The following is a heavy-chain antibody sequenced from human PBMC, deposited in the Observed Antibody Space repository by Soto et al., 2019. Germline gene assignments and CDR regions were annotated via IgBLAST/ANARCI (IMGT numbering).Heavy chain of an antibody. V-gene: IGHV3-33*01. D-gene: IGHD6-25*01. J-gene: IGHJ3*02. CDR1: GFTVSSYG. CDR3: ASGGRDAFDI. CDR2: IWYDGSNK. Sequence: GGSIELSCAASGFTVSSYGMHWVRQAPGKGLEWVAVIWYDGSNKYYADSVKGRFTISRDNSKNTLYLQMNSLRSEDTAVYYCASGGRDAFDIWGQATMVTVSS.